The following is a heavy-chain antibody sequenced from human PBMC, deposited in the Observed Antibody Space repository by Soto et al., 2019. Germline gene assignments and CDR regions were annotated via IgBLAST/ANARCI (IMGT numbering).Heavy chain of an antibody. CDR3: AKWGQHPASGPKFDY. CDR1: GYTFINYD. D-gene: IGHD3-16*01. Sequence: QVQLVQSGAEVKKPGASVKVSCKTSGYTFINYDINWVRQAPGQGLEWMGWMNPNSGNTGYAQQSQGRVSMTRNTATSTAYMELSGLRSEDSAVYFCAKWGQHPASGPKFDYWGQGTRVTVSS. V-gene: IGHV1-8*01. CDR2: MNPNSGNT. J-gene: IGHJ4*02.